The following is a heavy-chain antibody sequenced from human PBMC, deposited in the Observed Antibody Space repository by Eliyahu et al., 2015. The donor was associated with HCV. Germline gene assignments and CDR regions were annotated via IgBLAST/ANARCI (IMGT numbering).Heavy chain of an antibody. Sequence: EVQVLXSGGGLXQPGGSLRXSCAASGFTFXKXVMXWVRQAPGKGLEWVSGITGSGGSTYYADSVKGRFTISRDNSKNTLNLQMNSLRAEDTAVYYCAKGWLEYWGQGTLVTVSS. D-gene: IGHD6-13*01. CDR2: ITGSGGST. CDR1: GFTFXKXV. J-gene: IGHJ4*02. V-gene: IGHV3-23*01. CDR3: AKGWLEY.